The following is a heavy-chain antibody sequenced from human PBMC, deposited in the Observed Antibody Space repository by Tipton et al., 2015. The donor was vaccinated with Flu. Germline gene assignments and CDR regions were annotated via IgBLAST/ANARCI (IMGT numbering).Heavy chain of an antibody. CDR3: ARLSSNWYHQLDN. CDR1: GGSISSYY. J-gene: IGHJ4*02. D-gene: IGHD6-13*01. CDR2: ISYSGST. V-gene: IGHV4-59*01. Sequence: LRLSCSVSGGSISSYYWSWIRQSPGKGLEWIGYISYSGSTNYNPPLKSRVTISVDTSKNQFSLKLSSVTAADTAVYYCARLSSNWYHQLDNWGQGTLVTVSS.